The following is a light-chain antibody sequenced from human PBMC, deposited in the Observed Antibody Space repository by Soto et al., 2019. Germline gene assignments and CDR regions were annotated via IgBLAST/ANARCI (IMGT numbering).Light chain of an antibody. J-gene: IGKJ3*01. CDR3: QQRINWPQT. CDR1: QSVSSY. CDR2: DAS. V-gene: IGKV3-11*01. Sequence: EIVLTQSPATLSLSPGERATLSCRASQSVSSYLAWYQQKPGPAPRLLIYDASNRATGFPAKFSGSGSGTDLPPTISRVEPEDSAYYYWQQRINWPQTFGPGTKVEIK.